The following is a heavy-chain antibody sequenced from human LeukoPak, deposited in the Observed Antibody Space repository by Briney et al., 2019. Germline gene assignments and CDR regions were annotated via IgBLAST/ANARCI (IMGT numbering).Heavy chain of an antibody. CDR3: AKDSAAPISPGAKYFQH. J-gene: IGHJ1*01. CDR2: IRYDGSNK. D-gene: IGHD2-2*01. V-gene: IGHV3-30*02. CDR1: GFTFSSYG. Sequence: SGGSLRLSCAASGFTFSSYGMHWVRQAPGKGLEWVAFIRYDGSNKYYADSEKGRFTISRDNSKNTLYLQMNSLRAEDTAVYYFAKDSAAPISPGAKYFQHWGQAPWSPSPQ.